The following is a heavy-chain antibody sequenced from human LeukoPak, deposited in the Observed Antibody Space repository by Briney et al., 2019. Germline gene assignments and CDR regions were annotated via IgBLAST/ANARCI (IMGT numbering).Heavy chain of an antibody. D-gene: IGHD3-10*01. J-gene: IGHJ4*02. CDR2: IYYRGTT. CDR3: AGVFSGRRPFEL. CDR1: GGSINDYY. Sequence: SETLSLTCTVSGGSINDYYWNWLRQPPGKGLEGIGFIYYRGTTNNNPSLKSRLTTSIDTSKKQLSLNLRSVTAADTAVYYCAGVFSGRRPFELWGQGTLVTVSS. V-gene: IGHV4-59*03.